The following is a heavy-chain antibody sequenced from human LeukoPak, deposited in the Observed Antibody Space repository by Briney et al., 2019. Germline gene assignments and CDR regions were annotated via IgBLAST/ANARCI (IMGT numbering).Heavy chain of an antibody. V-gene: IGHV1-46*01. CDR2: INPTGDST. CDR1: GYTFTNYY. D-gene: IGHD2-2*01. J-gene: IGHJ4*02. CDR3: ARHPSPQLHHFDY. Sequence: ASVTVSCKASGYTFTNYYIHWVRQAPGQGLEWMGIINPTGDSTSYAQMFQARVTMTRDTSTNTVYMELSSLRSEDTAVYYCARHPSPQLHHFDYWGQGTLVTVSS.